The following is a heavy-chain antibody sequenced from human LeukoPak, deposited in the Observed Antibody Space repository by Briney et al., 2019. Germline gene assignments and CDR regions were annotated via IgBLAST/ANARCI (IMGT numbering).Heavy chain of an antibody. CDR1: GLTFSSYA. Sequence: QPGGSLRPSCAVSGLTFSSYAMNWVRQAPGKGLEWISVISRSGGSTYYADSVKGRFTISRDNSKKTLYLQMHSLRAEDTAVYYCAKRWLLYSEPHYMDVWGKGTTVTVSS. CDR2: ISRSGGST. D-gene: IGHD3-3*01. CDR3: AKRWLLYSEPHYMDV. V-gene: IGHV3-23*01. J-gene: IGHJ6*03.